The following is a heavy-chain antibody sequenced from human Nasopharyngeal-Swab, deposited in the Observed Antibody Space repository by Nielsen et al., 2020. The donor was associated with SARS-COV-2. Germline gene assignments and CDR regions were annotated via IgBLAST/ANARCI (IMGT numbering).Heavy chain of an antibody. CDR2: IYHSGST. CDR1: GGSISSSNW. V-gene: IGHV4-4*02. CDR3: ARVLAERAYYDFWSGYSDYYYGMDV. D-gene: IGHD3-3*01. Sequence: GSLRLSCAVSGGSISSSNWWSWVRQPPGKGLEWIGEIYHSGSTNYNPSLKSRVTISVDKSKNQFSLKLSSVTAADTAVYYCARVLAERAYYDFWSGYSDYYYGMDVWGQGTTVTVSS. J-gene: IGHJ6*02.